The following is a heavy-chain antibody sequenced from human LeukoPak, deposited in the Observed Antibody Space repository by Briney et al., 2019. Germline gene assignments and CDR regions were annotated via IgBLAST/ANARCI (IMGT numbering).Heavy chain of an antibody. J-gene: IGHJ4*02. CDR3: AGENSRGRFDY. CDR1: GDSVSSNTAA. D-gene: IGHD6-19*01. CDR2: TYYRSKWYN. Sequence: SQTLSLTCGISGDSVSSNTAAWNWIRQSPSTGLEWLGRTYYRSKWYNNYAVSVKSRITINPDSSKNQVSLQLNSVTPEDTAMYYCAGENSRGRFDYWGQGTLVTVSS. V-gene: IGHV6-1*01.